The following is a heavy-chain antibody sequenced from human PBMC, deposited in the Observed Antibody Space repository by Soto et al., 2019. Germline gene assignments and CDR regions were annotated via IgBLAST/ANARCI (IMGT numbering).Heavy chain of an antibody. D-gene: IGHD2-8*02. CDR2: IYYSGST. Sequence: SDTLSLTCTVSGGSISIYYWSWIRQPPGKGLEWIGYIYYSGSTNYNPSLKSRVTISVDTSKNQFSLKLSSVTAADTAVYYCARHRGGVELVVFDYWGQGTLVTVSS. CDR1: GGSISIYY. V-gene: IGHV4-59*08. J-gene: IGHJ4*02. CDR3: ARHRGGVELVVFDY.